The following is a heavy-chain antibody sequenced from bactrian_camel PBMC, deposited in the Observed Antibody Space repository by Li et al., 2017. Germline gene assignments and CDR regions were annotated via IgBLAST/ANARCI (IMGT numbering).Heavy chain of an antibody. V-gene: IGHV3S6*01. CDR2: IYTDASTI. D-gene: IGHD2*01. J-gene: IGHJ4*01. Sequence: HVQLVESGGGLVQPGGSLRLSCAASGFIFSKYYMKWVRQVPGKGLEWLCGIYTDASTIQYADSVKGRFTISRDNAKNTVYLQMNSLKSEDTALYYCVTEWTLSYWGQGTQVTVS. CDR3: VTEWTLSY. CDR1: GFIFSKYY.